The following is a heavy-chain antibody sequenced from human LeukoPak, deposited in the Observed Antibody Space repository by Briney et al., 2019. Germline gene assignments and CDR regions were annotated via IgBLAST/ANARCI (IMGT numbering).Heavy chain of an antibody. CDR3: ARVDSSNWYEYRGYFDY. J-gene: IGHJ4*02. Sequence: SETLSLTCTVSGGSISSYYWSWIRQPPGKGLEWIGYIYYSGSTNYNPSLKSRVTISVDTSKNQFSLKLSSVTAAGTAVYYCARVDSSNWYEYRGYFDYWGQGTLVTVSS. V-gene: IGHV4-59*01. CDR1: GGSISSYY. CDR2: IYYSGST. D-gene: IGHD6-13*01.